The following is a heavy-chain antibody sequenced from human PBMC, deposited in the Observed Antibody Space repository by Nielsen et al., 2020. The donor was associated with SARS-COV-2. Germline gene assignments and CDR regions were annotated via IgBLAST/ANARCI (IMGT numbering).Heavy chain of an antibody. CDR3: TTDMDSSGWYNFDY. D-gene: IGHD6-19*01. V-gene: IGHV3-15*01. Sequence: GESLKISCAASGFTFSNAWMSWVRQAPGKGLEWVGRIKSKTDGGTTDYAAPVKGRFTISRDDSKNTLYLQMNSLKTEDTAVYCCTTDMDSSGWYNFDYWGQGTLVTVSS. CDR1: GFTFSNAW. CDR2: IKSKTDGGTT. J-gene: IGHJ4*02.